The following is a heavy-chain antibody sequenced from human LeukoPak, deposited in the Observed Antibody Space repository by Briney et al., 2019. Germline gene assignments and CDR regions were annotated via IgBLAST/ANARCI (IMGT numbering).Heavy chain of an antibody. CDR2: IYYSGST. D-gene: IGHD3-22*01. V-gene: IGHV4-59*01. J-gene: IGHJ6*03. CDR1: GGSISSYY. CDR3: ARAGGNGWDSSGYWHYYYYYYMDV. Sequence: SETLSLTCTVSGGSISSYYWSWIRQPPGKGLEWIGYIYYSGSTNYNPSLKSRVTISVDTSKNQFSLKLSSVTAADTAVYYCARAGGNGWDSSGYWHYYYYYYMDVWGKGTTVTVSS.